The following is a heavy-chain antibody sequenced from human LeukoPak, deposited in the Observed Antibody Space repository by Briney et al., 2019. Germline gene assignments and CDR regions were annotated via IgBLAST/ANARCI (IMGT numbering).Heavy chain of an antibody. D-gene: IGHD7-27*01. J-gene: IGHJ4*02. CDR2: IGSSGGGI. CDR1: EFTFSTYT. Sequence: GGSLRLSCAASEFTFSTYTMYWVRHPPGKGLEWVSIIGSSGGGIHYADSVKGRFTISRDNSKNALYLQMNSLRVEDTAVYYCAIDPNWGTHSWGQGVLVTVSS. CDR3: AIDPNWGTHS. V-gene: IGHV3-23*01.